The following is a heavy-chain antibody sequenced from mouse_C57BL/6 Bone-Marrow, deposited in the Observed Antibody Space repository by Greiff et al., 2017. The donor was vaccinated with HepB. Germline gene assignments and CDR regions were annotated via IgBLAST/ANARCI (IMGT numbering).Heavy chain of an antibody. Sequence: EVHLVESEGGLVQPGSSMKLSCTASGFTFSDYYMAWVRQVPEKGLEWVANINYDGSSTYYLDSLKSRFIISRDNAKNILYLQMSSLKSEDTATYYCARDRRGLRRDWYFDVWGTGTTVTVSS. CDR1: GFTFSDYY. D-gene: IGHD2-4*01. V-gene: IGHV5-16*01. CDR2: INYDGSST. J-gene: IGHJ1*03. CDR3: ARDRRGLRRDWYFDV.